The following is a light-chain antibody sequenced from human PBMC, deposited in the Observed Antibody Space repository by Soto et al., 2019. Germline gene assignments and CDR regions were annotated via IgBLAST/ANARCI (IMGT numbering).Light chain of an antibody. J-gene: IGLJ1*01. Sequence: QSALTQPASVSGSPGQSITISCTGTISDIGGYNYVSWYQQHPGKAPKLMIYDVSKRPSGVSDRFSGSKSGNTASLTISGRQAEDEADYYCNSYTSSSTHVFGTGTKLTVL. CDR2: DVS. CDR1: ISDIGGYNY. V-gene: IGLV2-14*01. CDR3: NSYTSSSTHV.